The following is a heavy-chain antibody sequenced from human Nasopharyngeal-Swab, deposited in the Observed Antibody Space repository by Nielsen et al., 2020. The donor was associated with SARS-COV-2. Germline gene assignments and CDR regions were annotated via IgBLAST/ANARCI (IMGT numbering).Heavy chain of an antibody. CDR3: ARQMDYYGSGSPPGY. D-gene: IGHD3-10*01. CDR2: IYPGDSDT. J-gene: IGHJ4*02. Sequence: GESLKISCKGSGYSFTSYWIGWVRQMPGKGLEWRGIIYPGDSDTRYSTPFQGQVTISADKSISTAYLQWSSLKDSDTAMYYCARQMDYYGSGSPPGYWGQGTLVTVSS. CDR1: GYSFTSYW. V-gene: IGHV5-51*01.